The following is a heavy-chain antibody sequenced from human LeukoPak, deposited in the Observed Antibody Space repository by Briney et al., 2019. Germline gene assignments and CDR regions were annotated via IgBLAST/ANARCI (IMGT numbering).Heavy chain of an antibody. CDR3: ARDPDTAGSYYDY. Sequence: GGSLRLSCVASGFTFSGYSMNWVRQVPGKGLEWISYISSSSGNIFYADSVKGRFTISRDNAKNSLYLQMDSLRAEDTAMYYCARDPDTAGSYYDYWGQGALVTVSS. CDR1: GFTFSGYS. V-gene: IGHV3-48*04. D-gene: IGHD3-10*01. CDR2: ISSSSGNI. J-gene: IGHJ4*02.